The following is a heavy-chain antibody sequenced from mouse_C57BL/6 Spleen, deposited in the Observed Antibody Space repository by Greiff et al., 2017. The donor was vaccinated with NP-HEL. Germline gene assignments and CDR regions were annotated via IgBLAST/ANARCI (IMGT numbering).Heavy chain of an antibody. J-gene: IGHJ4*01. Sequence: VQLQQSGPGLVQPSQSLSITCTVSGFSLTSYGVHWVRQPPGKGLEWLGVIWSGGSTDYNAAFISRLSISKDNSKSQVFFKMNSLQADDTAIYYCAKNKADDGYWDYAMDYWGQGTSVTVSS. CDR2: IWSGGST. CDR1: GFSLTSYG. D-gene: IGHD2-3*01. CDR3: AKNKADDGYWDYAMDY. V-gene: IGHV2-4*01.